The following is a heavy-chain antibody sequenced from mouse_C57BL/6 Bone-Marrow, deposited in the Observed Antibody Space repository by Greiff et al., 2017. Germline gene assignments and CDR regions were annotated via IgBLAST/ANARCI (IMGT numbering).Heavy chain of an antibody. J-gene: IGHJ2*01. Sequence: QVQLQQPGAELVKPGASVKMSCKASGYTFTSYWITWVKQRPGQGLEWIGDIYPGSGSTNYNEKFKSKATLTVDTSSSTAYMQLSSLTSEDSAVAYCAREGLWSYYFDYWGQGTTLTVSS. CDR1: GYTFTSYW. CDR2: IYPGSGST. CDR3: AREGLWSYYFDY. D-gene: IGHD1-1*02. V-gene: IGHV1-55*01.